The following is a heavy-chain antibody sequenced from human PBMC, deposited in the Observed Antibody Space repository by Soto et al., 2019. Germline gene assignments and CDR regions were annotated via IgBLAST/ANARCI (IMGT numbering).Heavy chain of an antibody. CDR2: INHSGST. Sequence: SSTXSLTCAFYGFSFSGYYLIWIRQPPGKGLEWIGEINHSGSTNYNPSLKSRVTISVDTSKNQFSLKLSSVTAADTAVYYCARGGVLRYFDWYTSPVLDTWGQGTLVTVSS. CDR3: ARGGVLRYFDWYTSPVLDT. CDR1: GFSFSGYY. D-gene: IGHD3-9*01. V-gene: IGHV4-34*01. J-gene: IGHJ5*02.